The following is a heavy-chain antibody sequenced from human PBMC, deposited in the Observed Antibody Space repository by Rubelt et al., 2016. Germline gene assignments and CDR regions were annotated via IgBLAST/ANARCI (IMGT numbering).Heavy chain of an antibody. V-gene: IGHV1-18*01. Sequence: QLVQSGAEVKNPGDSVKVSCKDSGYTFVNYGISWVRQAPGQGLEWMGWISTYSGDTKYAQKFQGRVAMPADESTSTAYMELRSLRSDDTAVYYCARDRGITRSLHWFDPWGQGALVIVSS. CDR1: GYTFVNYG. J-gene: IGHJ5*02. D-gene: IGHD1-14*01. CDR3: ARDRGITRSLHWFDP. CDR2: ISTYSGDT.